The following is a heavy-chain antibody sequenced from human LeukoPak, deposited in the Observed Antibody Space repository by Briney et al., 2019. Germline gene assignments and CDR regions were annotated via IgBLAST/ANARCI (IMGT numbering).Heavy chain of an antibody. V-gene: IGHV4-34*01. J-gene: IGHJ4*02. Sequence: SETLSLTCAVYGGPFSGYYWSWIRQPPGKGLEWIGEINHSGSTNYNPSLKSRVTISVDTSKNQFPLKLSSVTAADTAVYYCARGGHYYDSSGYFDYWGQGTLVTVSS. CDR2: INHSGST. D-gene: IGHD3-22*01. CDR3: ARGGHYYDSSGYFDY. CDR1: GGPFSGYY.